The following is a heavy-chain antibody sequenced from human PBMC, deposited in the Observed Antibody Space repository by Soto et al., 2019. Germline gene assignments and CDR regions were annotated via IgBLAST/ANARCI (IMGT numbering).Heavy chain of an antibody. J-gene: IGHJ4*02. Sequence: GXSLRLSCAASGFSFRDSAMHCVRQASGKGLEWVGRIRSKGNNYATTYAASVKGRFTISRDDSKKTAYLQMNSLESEDTAVYYCSRDDSDWFFNWGRGTLVTVSS. CDR1: GFSFRDSA. CDR2: IRSKGNNYAT. D-gene: IGHD3-9*01. CDR3: SRDDSDWFFN. V-gene: IGHV3-73*01.